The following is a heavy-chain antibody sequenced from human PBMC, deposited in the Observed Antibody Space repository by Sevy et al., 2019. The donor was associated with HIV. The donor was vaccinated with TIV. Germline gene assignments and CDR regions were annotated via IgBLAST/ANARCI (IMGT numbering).Heavy chain of an antibody. D-gene: IGHD2-21*02. CDR1: GGSFSGYY. Sequence: SETLSLTCAVYGGSFSGYYWSWIRQPPGKGLEWIGEINHSGSTNYNPSLKSRVTKSVDTSKNQFSLKLGSVTAADTAVYYCARAYCGGDCYTANYYYYYGMDVWGQGTTVTVSS. CDR2: INHSGST. V-gene: IGHV4-34*01. CDR3: ARAYCGGDCYTANYYYYYGMDV. J-gene: IGHJ6*02.